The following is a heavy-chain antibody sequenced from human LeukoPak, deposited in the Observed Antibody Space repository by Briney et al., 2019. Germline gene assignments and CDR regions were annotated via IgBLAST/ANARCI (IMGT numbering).Heavy chain of an antibody. V-gene: IGHV3-23*01. CDR3: ASRSILTGYFDY. D-gene: IGHD3-9*01. CDR1: GFTFSSYA. CDR2: ISGSGGST. J-gene: IGHJ4*02. Sequence: GGSLRLSCAASGFTFSSYAMSWVRQAPGKGLEWVSAISGSGGSTYYADSVKGRFTISRDNSKNTLYLQTNSLRAEDTAVYYCASRSILTGYFDYWGQGTLVTVSS.